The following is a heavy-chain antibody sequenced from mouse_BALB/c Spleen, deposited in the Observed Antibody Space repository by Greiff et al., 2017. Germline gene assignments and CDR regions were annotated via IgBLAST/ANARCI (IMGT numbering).Heavy chain of an antibody. Sequence: QVQLKQSGAELVRPGASVKLSCKASGYTFTSYWMQWVNQRPGQGLEWIGAINPGDGDTRYTQKFKGKATLTADKSSSTAYMQLSSLASEDAAVSYYSCVTVITTVVADFDYWGQGTTVTVSS. CDR2: INPGDGDT. D-gene: IGHD1-1*01. V-gene: IGHV1-87*01. CDR1: GYTFTSYW. CDR3: SCVTVITTVVADFDY. J-gene: IGHJ2*01.